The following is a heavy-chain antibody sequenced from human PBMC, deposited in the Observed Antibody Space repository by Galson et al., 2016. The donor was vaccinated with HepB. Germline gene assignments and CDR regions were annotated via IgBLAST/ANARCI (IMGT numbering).Heavy chain of an antibody. V-gene: IGHV1-18*01. D-gene: IGHD6-19*01. CDR3: ARGPMVVTGYGRGWPHFDS. CDR2: ISAYNGNT. CDR1: GYTFTNYG. Sequence: SVKVSCKASGYTFTNYGFSWVRQAPGQGPEWMGWISAYNGNTNYAQKFQGRVTMTTDTSTSTAYIDLGSLRSDDTALYYCARGPMVVTGYGRGWPHFDSWGQGTPVTVSS. J-gene: IGHJ4*02.